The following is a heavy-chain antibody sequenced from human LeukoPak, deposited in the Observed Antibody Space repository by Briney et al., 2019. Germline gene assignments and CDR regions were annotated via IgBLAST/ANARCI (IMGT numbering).Heavy chain of an antibody. CDR2: IYYSGST. J-gene: IGHJ3*02. CDR1: GGSFSAYY. D-gene: IGHD3-22*01. V-gene: IGHV4-34*01. Sequence: KPSETLSLTCAVYGGSFSAYYWTWIRQPPGKGLEWIGSIYYSGSTYYNPSLKSRVTISVDTSKNQFSLKLSSVTAADTAVYYCARERGYYYDSSGYYANAFDIWGQGTMVTVSS. CDR3: ARERGYYYDSSGYYANAFDI.